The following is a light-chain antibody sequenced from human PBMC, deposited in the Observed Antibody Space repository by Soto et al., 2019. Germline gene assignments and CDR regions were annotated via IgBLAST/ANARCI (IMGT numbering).Light chain of an antibody. CDR2: TAS. CDR1: QDIGSY. V-gene: IGKV1-8*01. Sequence: ALRMTQSPSSLSASTGDRVTITCRASQDIGSYLAWYQQRPGKAPRLLIYTASTLQTGVPPRFSGSGSGTDFTLTVSYLQSEDFATYCCHEYFLYPQTFSPGTTVDIQ. J-gene: IGKJ3*01. CDR3: HEYFLYPQT.